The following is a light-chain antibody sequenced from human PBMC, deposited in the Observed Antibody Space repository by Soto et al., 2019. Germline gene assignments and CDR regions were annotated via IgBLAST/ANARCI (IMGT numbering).Light chain of an antibody. CDR1: QSVSSH. Sequence: DIVLTQSPATLSLSPGERATLSCRASQSVSSHLTWYQQKPGQAPRLLIYDASNRATGIPDRFSGSGSGTDFALTISSLEPEDFAVYYCQQRSTWPPEFTFGPGTKVDFK. V-gene: IGKV3-11*01. CDR2: DAS. J-gene: IGKJ3*01. CDR3: QQRSTWPPEFT.